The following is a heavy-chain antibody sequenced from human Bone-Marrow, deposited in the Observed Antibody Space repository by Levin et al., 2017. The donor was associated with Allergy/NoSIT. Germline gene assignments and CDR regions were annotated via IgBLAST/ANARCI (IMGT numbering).Heavy chain of an antibody. D-gene: IGHD3-10*02. CDR2: ISGNGGNT. CDR3: AKSLFDILLYFMDV. Sequence: PGGSLRLSCAASGFTFNNYALMWVRQAPGQGLEWVSSISGNGGNTYYAESVKGRFTISRDNSENTLFLHMNSLRADDTAVYYCAKSLFDILLYFMDVWGKGTAVTVSS. J-gene: IGHJ6*03. V-gene: IGHV3-23*01. CDR1: GFTFNNYA.